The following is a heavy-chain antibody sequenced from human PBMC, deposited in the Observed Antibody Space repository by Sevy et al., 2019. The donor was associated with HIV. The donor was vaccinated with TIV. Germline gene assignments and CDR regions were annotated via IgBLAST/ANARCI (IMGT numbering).Heavy chain of an antibody. J-gene: IGHJ5*02. CDR2: IIPIFGTT. CDR3: AKMDSANDDNGGGDNWFDP. V-gene: IGHV1-69*13. CDR1: GGTFSTYA. Sequence: ASVKVSCKASGGTFSTYAISWVRQAPGQGLEWMGGIIPIFGTTNYAQNFQGRVTITADESTSTAYMKLSSLRSEDTAVYYCAKMDSANDDNGGGDNWFDPWGPGTLVTVSS. D-gene: IGHD5-12*01.